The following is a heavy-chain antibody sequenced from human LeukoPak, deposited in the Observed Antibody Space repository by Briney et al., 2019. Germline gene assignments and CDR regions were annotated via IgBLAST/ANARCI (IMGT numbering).Heavy chain of an antibody. CDR2: IHASGTT. Sequence: SETLSLTCNVSGGSISSYVWTWVRQPAGKGLEWIGRIHASGTTNYNSSLKSRVSMSVDTSKNQFSLKLTSVTAADTAVYFCARDGADVYGRAFDYWGQGTLVSVSS. CDR1: GGSISSYV. D-gene: IGHD3-10*01. V-gene: IGHV4-4*07. J-gene: IGHJ4*02. CDR3: ARDGADVYGRAFDY.